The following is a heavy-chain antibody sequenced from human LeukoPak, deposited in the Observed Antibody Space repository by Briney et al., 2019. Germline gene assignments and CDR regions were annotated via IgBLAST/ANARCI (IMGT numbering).Heavy chain of an antibody. CDR1: GFTFSSYA. CDR3: ARDIVVVEAATPFSNWFDP. Sequence: GRSLRLSCAASGFTFSSYAMHWVRQAPGKGLEWVAVISYDGSNKYYADSVKGRFTISRDNSKNTLYLQMNSLRAEDTAVYYCARDIVVVEAATPFSNWFDPWGQGTLVTVSS. CDR2: ISYDGSNK. V-gene: IGHV3-30-3*01. D-gene: IGHD2-15*01. J-gene: IGHJ5*02.